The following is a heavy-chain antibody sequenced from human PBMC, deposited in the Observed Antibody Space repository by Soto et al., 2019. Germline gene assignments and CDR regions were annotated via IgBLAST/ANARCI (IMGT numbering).Heavy chain of an antibody. CDR3: APNYYDSSGYETYYGMDV. D-gene: IGHD3-22*01. V-gene: IGHV1-69*01. CDR1: GGTFSSYA. CDR2: IIPIFGTA. J-gene: IGHJ6*02. Sequence: QVQLVQSGAEVKKPGSSVKVSCKASGGTFSSYAISWVRQSPGQGLEWMGGIIPIFGTANYAQKFQGRVTITADESTSTAYRELSSLRSEDTAVYYCAPNYYDSSGYETYYGMDVWGQGTTVTVSS.